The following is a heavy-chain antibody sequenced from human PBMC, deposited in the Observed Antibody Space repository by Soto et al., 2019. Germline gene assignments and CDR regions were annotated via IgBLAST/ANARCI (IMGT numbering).Heavy chain of an antibody. Sequence: QVQLVESGGGVVQPGRSLRLSCAASGFTFSSYAMHWVRQAPGKGLEWVAVISYDGSNKYYADSVKGRFTNSRDNSKNTLYLQMNSLRAEDTAVYYCARDGPYCSSTSCPIYYYYGMDVWGQGTTVTVSS. CDR1: GFTFSSYA. D-gene: IGHD2-2*01. CDR3: ARDGPYCSSTSCPIYYYYGMDV. J-gene: IGHJ6*02. CDR2: ISYDGSNK. V-gene: IGHV3-30-3*01.